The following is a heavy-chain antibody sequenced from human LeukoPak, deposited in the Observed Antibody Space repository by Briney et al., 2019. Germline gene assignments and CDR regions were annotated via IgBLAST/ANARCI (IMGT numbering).Heavy chain of an antibody. CDR2: INQDGGEK. CDR1: GFTLSSYA. V-gene: IGHV3-7*01. Sequence: GGSLRLSCVVSGFTLSSYAMSWVRQAPGKGLEWVANINQDGGEKYYVDSVKGRFTISRDNAKTSLYVQMNSLRAEDTAVYYCARGAVAVDYWGQGTLVTVSS. D-gene: IGHD6-19*01. J-gene: IGHJ4*02. CDR3: ARGAVAVDY.